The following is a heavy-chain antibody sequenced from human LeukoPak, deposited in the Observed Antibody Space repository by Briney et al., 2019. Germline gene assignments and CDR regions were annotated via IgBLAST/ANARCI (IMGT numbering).Heavy chain of an antibody. CDR3: AAYYGDIAAFDY. Sequence: GASVKVSFKVSGYTLTELSMHWVRQAPGKGLEWMGGFDSEDGETIYAQKFQGRVTMTEDTSTDTAYMELSSLRSEDTAVYYCAAYYGDIAAFDYWGQGTLVTVSS. D-gene: IGHD4-17*01. CDR2: FDSEDGET. J-gene: IGHJ4*02. CDR1: GYTLTELS. V-gene: IGHV1-24*01.